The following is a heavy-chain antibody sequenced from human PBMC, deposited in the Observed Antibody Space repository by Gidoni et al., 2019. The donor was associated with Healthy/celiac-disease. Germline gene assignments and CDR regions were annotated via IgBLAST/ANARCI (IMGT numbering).Heavy chain of an antibody. CDR1: GGTFSSYA. V-gene: IGHV1-69*01. J-gene: IGHJ4*02. CDR2: IIPIFGTA. CDR3: AREGYCSGGSCYGGSFDY. Sequence: QSGAEVKKPGSSVKVSCKASGGTFSSYAISWVRQAHGQGLEWMGGIIPIFGTANYAQKFQGRVTITADESTSTAYMELSSLRSEDTAVYYCAREGYCSGGSCYGGSFDYWGQGTLVIRLL. D-gene: IGHD2-15*01.